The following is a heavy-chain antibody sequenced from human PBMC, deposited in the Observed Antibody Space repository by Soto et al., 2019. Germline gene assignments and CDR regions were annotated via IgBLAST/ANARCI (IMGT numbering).Heavy chain of an antibody. J-gene: IGHJ5*02. Sequence: KACGVMLASYARRWARQSTGQGLEWMGWMNPKSGTTGYAQKFHGRVTMTRNTSINTAYMELSSLRSDDTAVYHCAAGYCTNGVCYRGNWFDPWGQGTLVTVSS. CDR3: AAGYCTNGVCYRGNWFDP. D-gene: IGHD2-8*01. V-gene: IGHV1-8*01. CDR1: GVMLASYA. CDR2: MNPKSGTT.